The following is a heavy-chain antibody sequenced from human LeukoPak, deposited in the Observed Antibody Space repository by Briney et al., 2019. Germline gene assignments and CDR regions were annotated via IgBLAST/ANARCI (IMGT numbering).Heavy chain of an antibody. CDR2: MHSSGRS. V-gene: IGHV4-61*02. D-gene: IGHD6-19*01. Sequence: SETLSLTCTVSGGSISSASYYWSWIRPPAGKGLEWIGRMHSSGRSNYNPSLKGRVSISIDKAMNQFSLKVTSVTAADTAVYFCARDPMARYSSEGYMDVWGKGTTVTISS. CDR3: ARDPMARYSSEGYMDV. CDR1: GGSISSASYY. J-gene: IGHJ6*04.